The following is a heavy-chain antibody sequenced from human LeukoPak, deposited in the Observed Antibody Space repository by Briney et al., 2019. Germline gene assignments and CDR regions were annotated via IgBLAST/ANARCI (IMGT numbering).Heavy chain of an antibody. D-gene: IGHD3-10*01. V-gene: IGHV3-23*01. CDR2: ISDSGGGS. CDR1: GFTFSNYA. Sequence: GGSLRLSCAASGFTFSNYAMSWVRLAPGQGLEWVSGISDSGGGSYYAASVKGRFTISRDNSKNTLYLQMDSLRAEETAVYYCAKDSSTVRGEFDYWGQGTLVTVSS. J-gene: IGHJ4*02. CDR3: AKDSSTVRGEFDY.